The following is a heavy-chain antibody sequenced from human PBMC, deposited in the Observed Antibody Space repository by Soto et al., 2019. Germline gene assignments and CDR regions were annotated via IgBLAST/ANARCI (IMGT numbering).Heavy chain of an antibody. V-gene: IGHV1-18*01. Sequence: QVHLVQSGAEVKKPGASVKVSCKVSGDPFTGYGISWVRQAPGQWLEWMGWISGYKSNTNYAHKFQGRVTMTTDTSAITAYMDLMSLRSDDTAVYDCQRDPGVVVHRPLDPWGQGTLVTVSS. D-gene: IGHD2-21*01. CDR1: GDPFTGYG. CDR2: ISGYKSNT. CDR3: QRDPGVVVHRPLDP. J-gene: IGHJ5*02.